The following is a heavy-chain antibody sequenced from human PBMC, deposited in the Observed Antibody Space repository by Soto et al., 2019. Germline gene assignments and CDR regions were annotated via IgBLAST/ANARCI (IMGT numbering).Heavy chain of an antibody. J-gene: IGHJ5*02. D-gene: IGHD3-3*01. V-gene: IGHV4-4*02. CDR1: SGSISSSNW. CDR2: IYHSGST. CDR3: AGYMYYDFWSGYSNWFDP. Sequence: QVQLQESGPGLVKPSGTLSLTCAVSSGSISSSNWWSWVRQPPGKGLEWIGEIYHSGSTNNNPSLKSRVTISVDKSKTQFSLKLSSVTAADTAVYYCAGYMYYDFWSGYSNWFDPWGQGTLVTVSS.